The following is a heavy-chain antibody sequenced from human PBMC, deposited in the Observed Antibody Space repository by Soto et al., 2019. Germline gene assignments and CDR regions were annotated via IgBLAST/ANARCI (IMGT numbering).Heavy chain of an antibody. CDR3: ARSRITMIVVDFDY. J-gene: IGHJ4*02. Sequence: QVQLVQSGAEVKKPGASVKVSCKASGYTFTSYAMHWVRQAPGQRLEWMGWINAGNGNTKYSHKFQGRVTITRDTSASTAYMELSSLRSEDTAVYYCARSRITMIVVDFDYWGQGTLVTVSS. CDR2: INAGNGNT. D-gene: IGHD3-22*01. V-gene: IGHV1-3*01. CDR1: GYTFTSYA.